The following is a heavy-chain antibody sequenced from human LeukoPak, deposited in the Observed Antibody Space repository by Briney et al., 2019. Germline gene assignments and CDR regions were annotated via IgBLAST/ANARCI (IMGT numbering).Heavy chain of an antibody. V-gene: IGHV3-48*02. D-gene: IGHD3-3*01. J-gene: IGHJ3*02. Sequence: PGGPLRLSCAASGFSFSSYSMNWVRQAPGKGLEWLSYIRSSTIDYADSVKGRFTISRDDAKNSLYLQMNSLRDEDTAVYYCARDKDFAFDIWGQGTMVTVAS. CDR1: GFSFSSYS. CDR2: IRSSTI. CDR3: ARDKDFAFDI.